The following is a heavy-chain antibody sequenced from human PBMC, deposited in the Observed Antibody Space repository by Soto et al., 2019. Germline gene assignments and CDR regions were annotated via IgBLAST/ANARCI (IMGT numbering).Heavy chain of an antibody. J-gene: IGHJ3*02. Sequence: LQLQESGPVLVKPSETLSRTCTVSGGSLSSTSYSCGWIRQPPGKGLEWIATIYYGGTTCYNPSLKSRVTISADTAKNQFSIHLIAVTAADTAVYYCAKHDLIVSVVTRAFDIWGQGTMVTVSS. CDR1: GGSLSSTSYS. CDR2: IYYGGTT. D-gene: IGHD1-26*01. CDR3: AKHDLIVSVVTRAFDI. V-gene: IGHV4-39*01.